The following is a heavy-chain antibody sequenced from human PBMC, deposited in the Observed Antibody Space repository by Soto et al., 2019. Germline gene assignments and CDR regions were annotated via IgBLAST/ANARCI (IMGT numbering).Heavy chain of an antibody. J-gene: IGHJ5*02. D-gene: IGHD4-17*01. V-gene: IGHV1-8*01. CDR2: MNPNSGNT. CDR1: GYTFTSYD. Sequence: GASVKVSCKASGYTFTSYDINWVRQATGQGLEYLGWMNPNSGNTAYVQKFQGRVTMTWDTSITTAYMELSSLRSEDTAVYFCARFIKYGAYSRWFDPWGQGTLVPVSS. CDR3: ARFIKYGAYSRWFDP.